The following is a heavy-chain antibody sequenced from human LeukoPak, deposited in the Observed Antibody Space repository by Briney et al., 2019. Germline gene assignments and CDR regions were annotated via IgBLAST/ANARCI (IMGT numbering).Heavy chain of an antibody. J-gene: IGHJ5*02. CDR2: ITGNHGAT. D-gene: IGHD4-17*01. Sequence: GGSLRLSCAASGFIFRSFAMTWVRQAPGKGLEWVSSITGNHGATYNIDSVKGRFTISRDNSQNTLYLQMNSLRAEDTAVYYCTKDPNGDYVGAFDPWGQGTLVTVSS. V-gene: IGHV3-23*01. CDR1: GFIFRSFA. CDR3: TKDPNGDYVGAFDP.